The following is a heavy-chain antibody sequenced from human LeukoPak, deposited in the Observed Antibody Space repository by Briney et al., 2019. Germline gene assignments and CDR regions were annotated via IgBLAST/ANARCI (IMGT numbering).Heavy chain of an antibody. CDR3: VRHDNGYFHY. CDR2: IYFSGSS. Sequence: SETLTLTCTVSGDSINGYYWSWVRQPPGRGLEWIGYIYFSGSSRYNPSLESRLTLSVATSKNQFSLNLNSVTAADTAVYYCVRHDNGYFHYWGQGTLVTVSS. D-gene: IGHD2-8*01. J-gene: IGHJ4*02. CDR1: GDSINGYY. V-gene: IGHV4-59*08.